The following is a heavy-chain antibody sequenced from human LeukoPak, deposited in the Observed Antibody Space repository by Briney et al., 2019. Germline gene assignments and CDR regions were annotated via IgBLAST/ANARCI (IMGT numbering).Heavy chain of an antibody. J-gene: IGHJ4*02. CDR3: ARGRVYYYDSSGYYLDY. D-gene: IGHD3-22*01. V-gene: IGHV4-4*07. CDR1: GGSISGYY. Sequence: PSETLSLTCTVSGGSISGYYWSCIRQPAGKGLEWIGRISSSGSTNYNPSLKSRVTMSVDKSKNQFSLKLSSVAAADTAVYYCARGRVYYYDSSGYYLDYWGQGTLVTVSS. CDR2: ISSSGST.